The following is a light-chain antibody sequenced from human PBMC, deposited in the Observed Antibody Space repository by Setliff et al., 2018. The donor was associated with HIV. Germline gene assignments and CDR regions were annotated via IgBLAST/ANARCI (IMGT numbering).Light chain of an antibody. CDR3: RSYAGSSTL. J-gene: IGLJ1*01. CDR1: SSDVGGYNY. CDR2: DVS. V-gene: IGLV2-23*02. Sequence: QSVLTQPASVSGSPGQSITISCTGTSSDVGGYNYVAWYQQHPGKAPKLMIYDVSKRPSGVSNRFSGSKSGNTASLTISGLQAEDEADYYCRSYAGSSTLFGTGTKVTVL.